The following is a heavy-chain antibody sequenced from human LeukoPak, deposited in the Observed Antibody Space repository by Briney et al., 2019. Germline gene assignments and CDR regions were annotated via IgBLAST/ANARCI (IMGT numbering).Heavy chain of an antibody. D-gene: IGHD3-16*01. CDR2: IYYSGSA. CDR3: ARLERRYYDYVWGSRGPIDF. CDR1: GYSISSGYH. V-gene: IGHV4-38-2*02. J-gene: IGHJ4*02. Sequence: PSETLSLTCTVSGYSISSGYHWGWIRQPPGKGLEWIGSIYYSGSAYYKPSLQSRLTISVDTSTNQFSLKLNSVTAADTALYYCARLERRYYDYVWGSRGPIDFWGQGTLVTVSS.